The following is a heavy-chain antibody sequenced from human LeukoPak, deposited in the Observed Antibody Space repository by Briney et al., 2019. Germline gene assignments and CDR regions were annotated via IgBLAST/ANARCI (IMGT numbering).Heavy chain of an antibody. CDR1: GFTFSSYA. CDR3: VRGAPGYSSSWYTGAEYFQH. V-gene: IGHV3-64*01. CDR2: ISSNGGST. D-gene: IGHD6-13*01. J-gene: IGHJ1*01. Sequence: GGSLRLSCAASGFTFSSYAMHWVRQAPGKGLEYVSAISSNGGSTYYANSVKGRFTISRDNSKNTLYLQMGSLRAEDMAVYYCVRGAPGYSSSWYTGAEYFQHWGQGTLVTVSS.